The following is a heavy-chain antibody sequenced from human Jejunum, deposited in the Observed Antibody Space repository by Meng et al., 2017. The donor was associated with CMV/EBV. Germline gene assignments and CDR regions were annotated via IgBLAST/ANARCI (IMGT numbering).Heavy chain of an antibody. V-gene: IGHV4-4*07. CDR1: GGSISDYY. CDR3: ARDMHREVVIQDY. D-gene: IGHD3-10*01. J-gene: IGHJ4*02. Sequence: QVELKESGPGLVKPSETLSLTCTVSGGSISDYYWSWIRQPAGKGLEWIGRIYSNGATNYNPSLKSRVTMSVDTSKNQFSLKLSSVTAADTAVYFCARDMHREVVIQDYWGQGTLVTASS. CDR2: IYSNGAT.